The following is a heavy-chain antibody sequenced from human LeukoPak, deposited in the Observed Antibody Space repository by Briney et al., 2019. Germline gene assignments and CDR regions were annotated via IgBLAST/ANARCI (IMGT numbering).Heavy chain of an antibody. V-gene: IGHV1-2*02. CDR3: ASRIAAAGNPNHDAFDI. D-gene: IGHD6-13*01. Sequence: ASVKVSCKASGYTFTGYYMHWVRQAPGQGLEWMGWINPNSGGTNYAQKFQGRVTMTRDTSISTAYMELSRLRSDDTAVYYCASRIAAAGNPNHDAFDIWDQGTMVTVSS. CDR2: INPNSGGT. J-gene: IGHJ3*02. CDR1: GYTFTGYY.